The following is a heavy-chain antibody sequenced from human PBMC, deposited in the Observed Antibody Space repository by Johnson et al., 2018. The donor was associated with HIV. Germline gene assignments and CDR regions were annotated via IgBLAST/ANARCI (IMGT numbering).Heavy chain of an antibody. V-gene: IGHV3-11*01. D-gene: IGHD5-24*01. Sequence: SLRLSCAASGFSFSDYYMTWIRQAPGKGLEWVSYISSSGSTIYYADSVKGRFTISRDNAKNSLYLQMNSLRAEDTALYYCAKEDGNLNAFDIWGQGTMVTVSS. CDR3: AKEDGNLNAFDI. CDR2: ISSSGSTI. CDR1: GFSFSDYY. J-gene: IGHJ3*02.